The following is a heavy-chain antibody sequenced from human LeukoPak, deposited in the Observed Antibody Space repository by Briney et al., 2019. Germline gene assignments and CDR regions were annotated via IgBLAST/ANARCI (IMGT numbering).Heavy chain of an antibody. D-gene: IGHD4-23*01. J-gene: IGHJ6*03. Sequence: PSETLSLTCTVSGGSISGSYWSWIRQPPGKGLEWIGYIYYSGSTNYNPSLKSRVTISVDTSKNHFSLKLSSVTAADTAVYYCARLGLGTVARNRYYYYMDVWGKGTTVTVSS. CDR3: ARLGLGTVARNRYYYYMDV. V-gene: IGHV4-59*01. CDR2: IYYSGST. CDR1: GGSISGSY.